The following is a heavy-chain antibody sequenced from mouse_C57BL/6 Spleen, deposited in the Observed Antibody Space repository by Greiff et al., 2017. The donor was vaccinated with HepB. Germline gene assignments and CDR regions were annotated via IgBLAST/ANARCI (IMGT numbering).Heavy chain of an antibody. J-gene: IGHJ4*01. CDR1: GYAFSSSW. D-gene: IGHD1-1*01. V-gene: IGHV1-82*01. CDR2: IYPGDGDT. Sequence: VQGVESGPELVKPGASVKISCKASGYAFSSSWMNWVKQRPGKGLEWIGRIYPGDGDTNYNGKFKGKATLTADKSSSTAYMQLSSLTSEDSAVYFCARRSHYYGTNYYAMDYWGQGTSVTVSS. CDR3: ARRSHYYGTNYYAMDY.